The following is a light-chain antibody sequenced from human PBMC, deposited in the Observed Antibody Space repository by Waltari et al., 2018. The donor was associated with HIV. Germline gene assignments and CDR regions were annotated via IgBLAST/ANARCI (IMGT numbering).Light chain of an antibody. CDR1: ALPKQF. CDR3: QSVDSSDSYDVM. V-gene: IGLV3-25*03. Sequence: SDELTQPPSVSVSPGQTARITCSGDALPKQFAYGYQQKPGQAPVLVMYQDSERPSGIPERFSGSSSGTIVTLTISGVQAEDEADYYCQSVDSSDSYDVMFGGGTKLTVL. CDR2: QDS. J-gene: IGLJ3*02.